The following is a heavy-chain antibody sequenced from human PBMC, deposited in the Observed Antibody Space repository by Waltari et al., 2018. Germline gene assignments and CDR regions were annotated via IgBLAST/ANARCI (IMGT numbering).Heavy chain of an antibody. Sequence: EVQLVESGGGLVQPGGSLRLSCAASGFTFSSYRMNWVRQAPGKGLEWVSYISSSSTTIYYADSVKGRFTISRDNAKNSLYLQMNSLRAEDTAVYYCARETEGSGWYYFDYWGQGTLVTVSS. CDR1: GFTFSSYR. CDR3: ARETEGSGWYYFDY. J-gene: IGHJ4*02. CDR2: ISSSSTTI. V-gene: IGHV3-48*04. D-gene: IGHD6-19*01.